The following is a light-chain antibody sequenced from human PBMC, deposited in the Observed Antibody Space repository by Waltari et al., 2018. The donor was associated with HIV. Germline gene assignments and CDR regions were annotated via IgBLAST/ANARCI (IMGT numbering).Light chain of an antibody. CDR3: QQQGT. V-gene: IGKV3-11*01. CDR1: QSVSTY. Sequence: EIILTQSPATLSLSPGERATLSCRASQSVSTYLAWYQQKPGQAPRLLIYDASNRATDIPGRFSGSGSGTDFTLTIRRLEPEDSAVYYYQQQGTFGQGTTLEI. CDR2: DAS. J-gene: IGKJ2*02.